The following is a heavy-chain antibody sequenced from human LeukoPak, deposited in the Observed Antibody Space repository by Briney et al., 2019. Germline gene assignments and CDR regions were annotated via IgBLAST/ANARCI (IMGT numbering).Heavy chain of an antibody. CDR2: IYYSGST. CDR3: ARAGGEAFDI. Sequence: SETLSLTCTVSGGSLSSYYWSWIRQPPGKGLEWIGYIYYSGSTNYNPSLKSRVTISVDTSKNQFSLKLSSVTAADTAVYYCARAGGEAFDIWGQGTMATVSS. CDR1: GGSLSSYY. V-gene: IGHV4-59*01. D-gene: IGHD2-15*01. J-gene: IGHJ3*02.